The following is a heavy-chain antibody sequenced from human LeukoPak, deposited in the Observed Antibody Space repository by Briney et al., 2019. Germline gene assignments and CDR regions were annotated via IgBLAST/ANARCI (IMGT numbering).Heavy chain of an antibody. CDR3: ASRGSYCSSSSCQNQFYYGMDV. CDR1: GFTFSSYA. Sequence: GGSLRLSCAASGFTFSSYAMHWVRQAPGKGLEWVAAISYDGSNQYYADSVKGRFTISRDNSENTLYLQMNSLRAEDTAVYYCASRGSYCSSSSCQNQFYYGMDVWGQGTTVTVSS. D-gene: IGHD2-2*01. J-gene: IGHJ6*02. CDR2: ISYDGSNQ. V-gene: IGHV3-30-3*01.